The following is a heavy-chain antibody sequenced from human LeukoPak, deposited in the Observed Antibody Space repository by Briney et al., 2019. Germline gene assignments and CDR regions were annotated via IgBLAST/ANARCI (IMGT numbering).Heavy chain of an antibody. CDR1: GGSINSYY. CDR3: ARGDYYDSSGYYYSPVDY. D-gene: IGHD3-22*01. V-gene: IGHV4-59*08. CDR2: IHYTGST. Sequence: PSETLSLTCTASGGSINSYYWSWIRQPPGKGLECIGYIHYTGSTNYNPSLKSRVTISVDTSKSQFSLKLSSVTAADTAVYYCARGDYYDSSGYYYSPVDYWGQGTLVTVSS. J-gene: IGHJ4*02.